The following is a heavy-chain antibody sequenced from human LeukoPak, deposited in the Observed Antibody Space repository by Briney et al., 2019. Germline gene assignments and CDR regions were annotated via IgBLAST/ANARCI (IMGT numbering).Heavy chain of an antibody. Sequence: SETLSLTCTVSGGSISSYYWSWIRQPPGKGLEWIGYIYYSGTTNYNPSLKSRVTISVDTSKNQFSPKLSSVTAADTAVYYCARHPSSSFDLFWGQGTLVTVSS. CDR1: GGSISSYY. CDR2: IYYSGTT. V-gene: IGHV4-59*01. J-gene: IGHJ4*02. D-gene: IGHD6-6*01. CDR3: ARHPSSSFDLF.